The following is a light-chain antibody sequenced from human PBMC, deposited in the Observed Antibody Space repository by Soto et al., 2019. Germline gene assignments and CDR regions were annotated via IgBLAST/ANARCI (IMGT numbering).Light chain of an antibody. Sequence: QSALTQPASVSGSPGQSITISCTGTSSDIGAYDYVSWYQQHPGKAPKLMIFEVSDRPSGASIRFSGSKSGNTASLTISGLQTEDEADYYCSSYAGSYTLVFGGGTKVTVL. CDR1: SSDIGAYDY. J-gene: IGLJ2*01. CDR2: EVS. V-gene: IGLV2-14*01. CDR3: SSYAGSYTLV.